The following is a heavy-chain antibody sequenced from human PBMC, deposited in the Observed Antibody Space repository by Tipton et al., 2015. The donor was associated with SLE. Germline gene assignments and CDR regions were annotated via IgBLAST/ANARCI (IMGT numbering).Heavy chain of an antibody. V-gene: IGHV4-34*01. D-gene: IGHD3-10*01. CDR3: AREGRGGWYFDL. CDR1: GGSFSGYY. CDR2: INHSGST. J-gene: IGHJ2*01. Sequence: TLSLTCAVYGGSFSGYYWSWIRQPPGKGLEWIGEINHSGSTNYNPSLKSRVTISVDTSKNQFSLKLRSVTAADTAVYYCAREGRGGWYFDLWGRGTLVTVSS.